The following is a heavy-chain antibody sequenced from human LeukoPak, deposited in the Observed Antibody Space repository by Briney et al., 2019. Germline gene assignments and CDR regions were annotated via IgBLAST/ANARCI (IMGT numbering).Heavy chain of an antibody. V-gene: IGHV4-38-2*01. CDR3: ARGSGDFIWGTKGYFFDY. D-gene: IGHD3-16*01. CDR1: DYSITSGYY. Sequence: SETLSLTCAVSDYSITSGYYWGWIRPSPGKGLEWIGSIHYTGRTDYIPSLKSRVTISLQPSKNQFSLNLSSVAAADTAVYYCARGSGDFIWGTKGYFFDYWGQGTLVTVSS. CDR2: IHYTGRT. J-gene: IGHJ4*02.